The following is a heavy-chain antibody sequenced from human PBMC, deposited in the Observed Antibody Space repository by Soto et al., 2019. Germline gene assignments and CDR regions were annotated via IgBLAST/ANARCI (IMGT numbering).Heavy chain of an antibody. V-gene: IGHV3-30-3*01. CDR3: ARGLVDSSTHDEYYYGMDV. D-gene: IGHD6-13*01. Sequence: GGSLRLSCAASGFTFSSYAMHWVRQAPGKGLEWVAVISYDGSNKYYADSVKGRFTISRDNSKNTLYLQMNSLRAEDTAVYYCARGLVDSSTHDEYYYGMDVWGQGTTVTVSS. J-gene: IGHJ6*02. CDR1: GFTFSSYA. CDR2: ISYDGSNK.